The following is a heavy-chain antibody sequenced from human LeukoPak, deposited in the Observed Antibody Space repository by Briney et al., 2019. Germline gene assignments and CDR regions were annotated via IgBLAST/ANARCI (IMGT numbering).Heavy chain of an antibody. CDR1: GGSFSGYY. CDR3: ARVGYYDFWSGYYSAFDY. J-gene: IGHJ4*02. D-gene: IGHD3-3*01. V-gene: IGHV4-34*01. Sequence: SSETLSLTCAVYGGSFSGYYWSWIRQPPGKGLEWIGEINHSGSTNYNPSLKSRVTISVDTSKNQFSLKLSSVTAADTAVYYCARVGYYDFWSGYYSAFDYWGQGTLVTVSS. CDR2: INHSGST.